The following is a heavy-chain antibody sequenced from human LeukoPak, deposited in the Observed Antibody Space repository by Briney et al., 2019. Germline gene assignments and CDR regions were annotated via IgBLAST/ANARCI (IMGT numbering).Heavy chain of an antibody. CDR1: GGSISSYY. Sequence: SETLSLTCTVSGGSISSYYWSWIRQPPGKGLEWIGYIYYSGSTNYNPSLKSRVTISVDTSKNQFSLKLSSVAAADTAVYYCARAGVVILFDYWGQGTLVTVSS. CDR3: ARAGVVILFDY. CDR2: IYYSGST. V-gene: IGHV4-59*01. J-gene: IGHJ4*02. D-gene: IGHD3-3*01.